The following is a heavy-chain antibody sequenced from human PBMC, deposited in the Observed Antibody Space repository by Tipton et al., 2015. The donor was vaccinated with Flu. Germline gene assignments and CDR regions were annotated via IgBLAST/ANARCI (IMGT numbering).Heavy chain of an antibody. Sequence: SLRLSCAASGFTFDDYAVHWVRQAPGKGLEWVSGISWNSGNIGYADSVKGRFTISRDNAKNSLYLQMNSLRAEDTAVYYCARVYCSGGSCTVDYWGQGTLVTVSS. J-gene: IGHJ4*02. CDR2: ISWNSGNI. V-gene: IGHV3-9*01. D-gene: IGHD2-15*01. CDR3: ARVYCSGGSCTVDY. CDR1: GFTFDDYA.